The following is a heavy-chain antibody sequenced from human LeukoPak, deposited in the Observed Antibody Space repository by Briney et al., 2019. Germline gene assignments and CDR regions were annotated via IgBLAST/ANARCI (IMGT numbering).Heavy chain of an antibody. D-gene: IGHD3-22*01. V-gene: IGHV3-21*01. CDR2: MSSTSSYI. CDR1: GFTFSNYG. Sequence: GGSLRLSCAASGFTFSNYGMNWVRQTPDKGLEWVASMSSTSSYIYYTDSVRGRFTISRDNTKNSLYLQMNSLRAEDTAVYYCAHSKTCYYDSSGYFCLYGMGGWGQGTTVTVSS. J-gene: IGHJ6*02. CDR3: AHSKTCYYDSSGYFCLYGMGG.